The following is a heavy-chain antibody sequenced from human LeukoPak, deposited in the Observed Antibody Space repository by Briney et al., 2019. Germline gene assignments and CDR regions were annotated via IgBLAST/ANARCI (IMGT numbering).Heavy chain of an antibody. CDR1: GFTFSSYW. J-gene: IGHJ6*02. CDR2: IKQDGSEK. V-gene: IGHV3-7*01. Sequence: GGSLRLSCAASGFTFSSYWMSWVRQAPGKGLEWVANIKQDGSEKYYVDSVKGRFTISRDNAKNSLYLQMNSLRAENTAVYYCARVDSGWYIYYYYYGMDVWGQGTTVTVSS. CDR3: ARVDSGWYIYYYYYGMDV. D-gene: IGHD6-19*01.